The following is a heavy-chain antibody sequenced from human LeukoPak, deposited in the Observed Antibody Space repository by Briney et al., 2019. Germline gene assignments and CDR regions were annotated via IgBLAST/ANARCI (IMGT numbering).Heavy chain of an antibody. CDR1: GFTFRASA. V-gene: IGHV3-73*01. J-gene: IGHJ4*02. Sequence: GGSLRLSCAASGFTFRASAVHWVRQASGRGLEWLGRIRGKADNYATSYSASVQGRFTISRDDFTDTVYLQLHSLRAEDTAVYYCAKDGVLRFLEWFDYYFDYWGQGTLVTVSS. CDR2: IRGKADNYAT. D-gene: IGHD3-3*01. CDR3: AKDGVLRFLEWFDYYFDY.